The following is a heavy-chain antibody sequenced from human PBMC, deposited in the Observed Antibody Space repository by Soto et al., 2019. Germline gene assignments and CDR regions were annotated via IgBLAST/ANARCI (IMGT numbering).Heavy chain of an antibody. V-gene: IGHV1-8*01. J-gene: IGHJ3*02. CDR1: GYTFTSYD. D-gene: IGHD3-3*01. Sequence: QVQLVQSGAEVKKPGASVKVSCKASGYTFTSYDINWVRQATGQGLEWMGWMNPNSGNTGYAQKFQGRVTMTRNTSISTAYMELRSLRSEDTAVYYCARLVRITIFGVVYDAFDIWGQGTMVTVSS. CDR2: MNPNSGNT. CDR3: ARLVRITIFGVVYDAFDI.